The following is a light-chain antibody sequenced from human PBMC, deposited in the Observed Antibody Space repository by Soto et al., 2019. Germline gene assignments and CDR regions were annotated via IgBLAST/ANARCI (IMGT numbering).Light chain of an antibody. J-gene: IGKJ1*01. CDR2: DAS. CDR1: QTISSW. V-gene: IGKV1-5*01. CDR3: QHYNTYPWT. Sequence: DIQMTQPPSTLSGSVGDRVTITCRASQTISSWLAWYQQKPGKAPKLLIYDASSLESGVPSRFSGSGSGTEFTLTISSLQPGDFATYYCQHYNTYPWTFGQGTKVDIK.